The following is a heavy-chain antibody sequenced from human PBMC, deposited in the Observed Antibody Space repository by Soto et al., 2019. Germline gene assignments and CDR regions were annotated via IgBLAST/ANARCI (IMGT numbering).Heavy chain of an antibody. CDR3: AKFWLTAPLYYDFWSGSPY. J-gene: IGHJ4*02. V-gene: IGHV3-23*01. Sequence: GGSLRLSCAASGFTFSSYAMSWVRQAPGKGLEWVSAISGSGGSTYYADSVKGRFTISRDNSKNTLYLQMNSLRAEDTAVYYCAKFWLTAPLYYDFWSGSPYWGQGTLVTVSS. CDR2: ISGSGGST. CDR1: GFTFSSYA. D-gene: IGHD3-3*01.